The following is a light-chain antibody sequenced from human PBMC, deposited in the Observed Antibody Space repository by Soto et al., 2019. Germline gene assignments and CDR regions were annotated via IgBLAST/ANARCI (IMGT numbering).Light chain of an antibody. CDR2: DVS. Sequence: QSALTQPASVSGSPGLSIAISCTGTSSDVGGYNSVSWYQQHPGKAPKLMIYDVSNRPSGVFNRFSGSKSGNTASLTISGLQAEDEGDYYCSSYTTGGSYVFGTGTKVTVL. J-gene: IGLJ1*01. CDR3: SSYTTGGSYV. V-gene: IGLV2-14*01. CDR1: SSDVGGYNS.